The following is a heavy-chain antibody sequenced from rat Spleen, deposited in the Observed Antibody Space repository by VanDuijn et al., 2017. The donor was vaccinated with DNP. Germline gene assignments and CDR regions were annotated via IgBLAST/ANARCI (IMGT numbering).Heavy chain of an antibody. Sequence: EVQLVESGGGLVQPGRSLKLSCAASGFTFSNYDMAWVRQAPTKGLEWVASISPSGGSTYYRDSVKGRFTVSRDNAKSSLYLQMDSLRSEDTATYYCARPSGIMRFYAMDAWGQGTSVTVSS. CDR2: ISPSGGST. V-gene: IGHV5-25*01. J-gene: IGHJ4*01. CDR1: GFTFSNYD. D-gene: IGHD1-4*01. CDR3: ARPSGIMRFYAMDA.